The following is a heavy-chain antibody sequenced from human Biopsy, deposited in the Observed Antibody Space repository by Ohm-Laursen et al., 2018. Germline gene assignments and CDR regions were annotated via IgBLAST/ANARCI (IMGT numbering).Heavy chain of an antibody. CDR1: TGTFNSYG. CDR3: AREAIGYQLPCDD. Sequence: SVKVSCKASTGTFNSYGIIWVRQAPGQGLEWMGRIIPILRTTAYAQTFLGRVTITADSPTSTVDMELTSLTSDDTAVYFCAREAIGYQLPCDDWGQGTLVTVSS. CDR2: IIPILRTT. J-gene: IGHJ4*02. D-gene: IGHD2-2*01. V-gene: IGHV1-69*11.